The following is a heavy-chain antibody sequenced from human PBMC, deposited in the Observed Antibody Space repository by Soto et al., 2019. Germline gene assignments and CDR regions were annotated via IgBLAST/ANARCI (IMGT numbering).Heavy chain of an antibody. J-gene: IGHJ4*02. CDR2: IYRSGDP. CDR1: GDSLNSAPYY. CDR3: TRQDADYRFDY. Sequence: QVQLKESGPGLVKPSETLSLTCTVSGDSLNSAPYYWGWIRQSPGKGLEWIASIYRSGDPYYNPSLNSRLTISLDTSKNQFFLKVNSMTAADTALYYCTRQDADYRFDYWGPGTVVTVSS. V-gene: IGHV4-39*01. D-gene: IGHD4-17*01.